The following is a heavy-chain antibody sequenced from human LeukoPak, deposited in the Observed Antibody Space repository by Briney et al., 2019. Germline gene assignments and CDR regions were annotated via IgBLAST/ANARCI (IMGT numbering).Heavy chain of an antibody. D-gene: IGHD2-15*01. CDR1: GFTFDDYA. J-gene: IGHJ4*02. V-gene: IGHV3-43D*03. Sequence: GGSLRLSCAASGFTFDDYAMHWVRQAPGKGLEWVSLISWDGGSTYYADSVKGRFTISRDNSKNSLYLQMNSLRAEDTALYYCAKEGYCSGGSCYSSPGIDYWGQGTLVTVSS. CDR2: ISWDGGST. CDR3: AKEGYCSGGSCYSSPGIDY.